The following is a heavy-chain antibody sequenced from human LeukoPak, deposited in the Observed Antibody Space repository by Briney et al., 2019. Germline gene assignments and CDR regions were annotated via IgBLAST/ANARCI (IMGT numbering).Heavy chain of an antibody. Sequence: SETLSLTCAVFGASFSGYYWSWIRQPPGKGLEWIGEINHSGSTNYNPSLKSRVTISVDTSKNQFSLKLSSVTAADTAVYYCARGMYSSGWFGPYNWFDPWGQGTLVTVSS. CDR3: ARGMYSSGWFGPYNWFDP. CDR2: INHSGST. D-gene: IGHD6-19*01. CDR1: GASFSGYY. J-gene: IGHJ5*02. V-gene: IGHV4-34*01.